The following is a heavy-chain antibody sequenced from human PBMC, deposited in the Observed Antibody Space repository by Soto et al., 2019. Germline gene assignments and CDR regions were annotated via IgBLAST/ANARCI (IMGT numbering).Heavy chain of an antibody. CDR2: ISSSSSYI. CDR1: GFTFSSYS. Sequence: GGSLRLSCAASGFTFSSYSMNWVRQAPGKGLEWVSSISSSSSYIYYADSVKGRFTISRDNAKNSLHLQMNSLRAEDTAVYYCARGERWDYYDSSGPLWLDPWGQGTLVTVSS. V-gene: IGHV3-21*01. J-gene: IGHJ5*02. CDR3: ARGERWDYYDSSGPLWLDP. D-gene: IGHD3-22*01.